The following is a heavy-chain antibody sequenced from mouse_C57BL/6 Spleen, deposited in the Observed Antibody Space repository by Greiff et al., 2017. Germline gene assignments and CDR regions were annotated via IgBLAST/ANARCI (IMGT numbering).Heavy chain of an antibody. D-gene: IGHD2-1*01. J-gene: IGHJ4*01. V-gene: IGHV1-54*01. CDR2: INPGSGGT. Sequence: QVQLQQSGAELVRPGTSVKVSCKASGYAFTHYLLEWVKQRPGQGLEWIGVINPGSGGTNYHEKFKGKATLTADKSSSTAYMQLSSLTSEDSAVYFCARRNYGNYDYAMDYWGQGTSVTVSS. CDR1: GYAFTHYL. CDR3: ARRNYGNYDYAMDY.